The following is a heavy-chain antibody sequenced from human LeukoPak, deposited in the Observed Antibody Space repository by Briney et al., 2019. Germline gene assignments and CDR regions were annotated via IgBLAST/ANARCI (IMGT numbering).Heavy chain of an antibody. Sequence: ASVKVSCKASGYTFISSGISWVRQAPGQGLEWMGWISVYNGNTNYVQNLKGRVTMTTDTSTSTAYMELRSLTSDDTAVYYCARDTWGSGIYYGHNWFDPWGQGTLVTVSS. CDR3: ARDTWGSGIYYGHNWFDP. D-gene: IGHD3-10*01. CDR1: GYTFISSG. CDR2: ISVYNGNT. V-gene: IGHV1-18*01. J-gene: IGHJ5*02.